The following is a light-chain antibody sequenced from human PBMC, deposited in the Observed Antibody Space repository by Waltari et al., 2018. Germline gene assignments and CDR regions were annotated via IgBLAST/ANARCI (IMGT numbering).Light chain of an antibody. J-gene: IGKJ5*01. CDR1: QSVSSSY. V-gene: IGKV3-20*01. CDR2: GAS. Sequence: EIVLTQSPGTLSLSPGERATLSCRASQSVSSSYFAWYQQRPGQAPRLLIYGASSRATGIPDRFSGSGSGTDFTLTISRLEPEDFALYYCQQYGSSPLVTFGQGTRLEIK. CDR3: QQYGSSPLVT.